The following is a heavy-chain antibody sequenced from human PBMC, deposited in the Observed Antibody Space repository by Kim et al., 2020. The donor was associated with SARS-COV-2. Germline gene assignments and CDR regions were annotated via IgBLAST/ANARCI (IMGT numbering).Heavy chain of an antibody. CDR3: AKDLRRSSSRWGYDAFDI. D-gene: IGHD6-6*01. V-gene: IGHV3-23*03. Sequence: GGSLRLSCAASGFTFSSYAMSWVRQAPGKGLEWVSVIYSGGSSTYYADSVKGRFTISRDNSKNTLYLQMNSLRAEDTAVYYCAKDLRRSSSRWGYDAFDIWGQGTMVTVSS. J-gene: IGHJ3*02. CDR1: GFTFSSYA. CDR2: IYSGGSST.